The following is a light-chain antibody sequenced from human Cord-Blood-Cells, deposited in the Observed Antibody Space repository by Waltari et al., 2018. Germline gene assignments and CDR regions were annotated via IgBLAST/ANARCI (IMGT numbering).Light chain of an antibody. Sequence: SYELTQPPSVSVSPGQTARITCSVDALPKQYAYWYQQKPGHAPVLVIYKDSERPSVIPERFSGSSSGTTVTLTISGVQAEDEADYYCQSADSSGTYVVFGGGTKLTVL. CDR1: ALPKQY. J-gene: IGLJ2*01. CDR2: KDS. V-gene: IGLV3-25*02. CDR3: QSADSSGTYVV.